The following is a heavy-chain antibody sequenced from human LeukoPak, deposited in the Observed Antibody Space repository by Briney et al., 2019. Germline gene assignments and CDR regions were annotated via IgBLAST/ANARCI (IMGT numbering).Heavy chain of an antibody. Sequence: ASETLSLTCAVSGGSISSTSYYWGWIRQRPGKGLEWIGYIYYSGSTYYNPSLKSRVTISVDTSKNQFSLKLSSVTAADTAVYYCARDRFYCSGGSCYTEDWGQGTLVTVSS. CDR2: IYYSGST. CDR1: GGSISSTSYY. D-gene: IGHD2-15*01. CDR3: ARDRFYCSGGSCYTED. J-gene: IGHJ4*02. V-gene: IGHV4-31*11.